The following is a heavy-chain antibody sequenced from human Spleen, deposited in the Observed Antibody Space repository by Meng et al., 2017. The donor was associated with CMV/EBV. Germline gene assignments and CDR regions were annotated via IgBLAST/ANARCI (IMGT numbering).Heavy chain of an antibody. D-gene: IGHD5-24*01. CDR2: IIPIFGTA. CDR1: GGTFSSYA. J-gene: IGHJ4*02. CDR3: AMGREMATIDY. Sequence: QVQRVQSGAGGKKPGSLVKACCKTSGGTFSSYAISWVRQAPGQGLEWMGGIIPIFGTANYAQKFQGRVTITADESTSTAYVELSSLRSEDTAVYYCAMGREMATIDYWGQGTLVTVSS. V-gene: IGHV1-69*01.